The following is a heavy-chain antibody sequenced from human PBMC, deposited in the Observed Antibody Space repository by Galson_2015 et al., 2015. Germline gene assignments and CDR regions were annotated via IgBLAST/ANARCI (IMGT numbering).Heavy chain of an antibody. CDR1: GFTFSSYA. Sequence: SLRLSCAASGFTFSSYAMSWVRQAPGKGLEWVSAISGSGGSTYYADSVKGRFTISRDNSKNTLYLQMNSLRAEDTAVYYCAKVGQVVVPAAIPYDAFDIWGQGTMVTVSS. D-gene: IGHD2-2*01. J-gene: IGHJ3*02. V-gene: IGHV3-23*01. CDR3: AKVGQVVVPAAIPYDAFDI. CDR2: ISGSGGST.